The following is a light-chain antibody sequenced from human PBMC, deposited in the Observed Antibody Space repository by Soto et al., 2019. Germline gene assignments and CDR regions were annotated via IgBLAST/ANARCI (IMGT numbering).Light chain of an antibody. CDR1: QSISSW. J-gene: IGKJ3*01. CDR3: QQYNSYVT. CDR2: DAS. V-gene: IGKV1-5*01. Sequence: DIPMTQSPSTLSASVGDRVTITCRASQSISSWLAWYQQKPGKAPKLLIYDASSLESGVPSRFSGSGSGTEFTLTISRLQPDDFASYYCQQYNSYVTFGPGTKVDIK.